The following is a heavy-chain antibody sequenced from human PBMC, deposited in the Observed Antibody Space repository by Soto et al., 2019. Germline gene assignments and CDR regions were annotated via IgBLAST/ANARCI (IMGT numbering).Heavy chain of an antibody. CDR1: GYTFTGYY. V-gene: IGHV1-2*04. Sequence: GASVKVSCKASGYTFTGYYMHWVRQAPGQGLEWMGWINPNSGGTNYAQKFQGWVTMTRDTSISTAYMELSRLRSDDTAVYYCAREPQMDYDILTGYPQAPYYYYGMDVWGQGTTVTVSS. CDR3: AREPQMDYDILTGYPQAPYYYYGMDV. J-gene: IGHJ6*02. CDR2: INPNSGGT. D-gene: IGHD3-9*01.